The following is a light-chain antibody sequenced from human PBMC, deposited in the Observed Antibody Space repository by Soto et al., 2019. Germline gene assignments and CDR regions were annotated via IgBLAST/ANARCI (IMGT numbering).Light chain of an antibody. CDR2: DAS. CDR3: QQYYKWPLT. Sequence: EILLTHSPVTLSLSPGERATLSCRASQNVRGYLAWYQQKPGQAPRLLIYDASTRATGIPASFSGSGSGTEFTLTISSLQSQDFAVYYCQQYYKWPLTFGGGTKVDIK. V-gene: IGKV3-15*01. J-gene: IGKJ4*01. CDR1: QNVRGY.